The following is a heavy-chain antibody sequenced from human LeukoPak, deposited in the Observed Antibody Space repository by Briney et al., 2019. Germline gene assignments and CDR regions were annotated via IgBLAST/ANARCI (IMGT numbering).Heavy chain of an antibody. J-gene: IGHJ4*02. CDR3: ASPRPAAAYYYFDY. V-gene: IGHV1-69*02. D-gene: IGHD6-13*01. Sequence: SVKVSCKASGGTFSSYTISWVRQAPGQGLEWMGRIFPILGIANYAQKLQGRVTITADKSTSTAYMELSSLRSEDTAVYYCASPRPAAAYYYFDYRGQGTLVTVSS. CDR2: IFPILGIA. CDR1: GGTFSSYT.